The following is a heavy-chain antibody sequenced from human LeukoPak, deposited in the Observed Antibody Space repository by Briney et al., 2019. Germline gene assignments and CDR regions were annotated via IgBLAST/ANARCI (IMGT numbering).Heavy chain of an antibody. Sequence: ASVKVPCKASGYTFTSYGISWVRQAPGQGLEWMGWISAYNGNTNYAQKLQGRVTMTTDTSTSTAYMELSSLRSEDTAVYYCARAPMVRGVIVNWFDPWGQGTLVTVSS. CDR1: GYTFTSYG. CDR2: ISAYNGNT. D-gene: IGHD3-10*01. V-gene: IGHV1-18*01. CDR3: ARAPMVRGVIVNWFDP. J-gene: IGHJ5*02.